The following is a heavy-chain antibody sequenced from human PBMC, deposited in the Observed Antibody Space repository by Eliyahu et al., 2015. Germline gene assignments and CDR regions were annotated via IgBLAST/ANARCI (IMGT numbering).Heavy chain of an antibody. Sequence: QVQLVQSGAEVXKPGASVKVSXKASGXTFTGXXXHWVRQAPGQGLEWMGWINPNSGGTNXAQKFQGRVTMTRDTSISTAYMELSRLRSDDTAVYYCAIYGMDVWGQGTTVTVSS. CDR2: INPNSGGT. J-gene: IGHJ6*02. CDR1: GXTFTGXX. CDR3: AIYGMDV. V-gene: IGHV1-2*02.